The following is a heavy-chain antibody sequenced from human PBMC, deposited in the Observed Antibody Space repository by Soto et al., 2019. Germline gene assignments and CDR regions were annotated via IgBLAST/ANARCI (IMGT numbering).Heavy chain of an antibody. CDR3: ARVYYYGSGSPGFDY. J-gene: IGHJ4*02. Sequence: ASVKVSCKASGYTFTGYYMHWVRQAPGQGLEWMGWISAYNGSTNYAQKLQGRVTMTTDTSTSTAYMELRSLRSDDTAVYYCARVYYYGSGSPGFDYWGQGTLVTVSS. V-gene: IGHV1-18*04. D-gene: IGHD3-10*01. CDR1: GYTFTGYY. CDR2: ISAYNGST.